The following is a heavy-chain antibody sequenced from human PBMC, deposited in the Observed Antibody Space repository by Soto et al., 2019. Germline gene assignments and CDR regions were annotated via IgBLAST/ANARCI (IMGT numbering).Heavy chain of an antibody. J-gene: IGHJ3*02. Sequence: GGSLRLSCAASGFTFSSFAMSWVRQAPGKGLDWVSAISGSGGSTYSADSVKGRFTISRDNSKNTLYLQMSSLRAEDTAVYYCARGLNPRGSRYSPDHDAFDIWGQGTMVTV. CDR2: ISGSGGST. D-gene: IGHD2-21*01. V-gene: IGHV3-23*01. CDR1: GFTFSSFA. CDR3: ARGLNPRGSRYSPDHDAFDI.